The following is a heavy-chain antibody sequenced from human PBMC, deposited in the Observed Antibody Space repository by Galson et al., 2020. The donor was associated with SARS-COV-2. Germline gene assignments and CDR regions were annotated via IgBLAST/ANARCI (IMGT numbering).Heavy chain of an antibody. CDR3: AREPSGLSGSYYRWGYFDY. D-gene: IGHD1-26*01. Sequence: GGSLRLSCAASGFTFSSYSMNWVRQAPGKGLEWVAVISYDGSNKYYADSVKGRFTISRDNSKNTLYLQMNSLRAEDTAVYYCAREPSGLSGSYYRWGYFDYWGQGTLVTVSS. CDR1: GFTFSSYS. J-gene: IGHJ4*02. CDR2: ISYDGSNK. V-gene: IGHV3-30*05.